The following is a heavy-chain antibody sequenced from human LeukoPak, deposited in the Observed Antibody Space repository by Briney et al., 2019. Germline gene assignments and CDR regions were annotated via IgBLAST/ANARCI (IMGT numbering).Heavy chain of an antibody. CDR3: ARDIKKRDYGDYVWD. J-gene: IGHJ4*02. V-gene: IGHV3-7*01. CDR2: IKQDGSEK. Sequence: GGSLRLSCAASGFTFSSYAMTWVRQAPGKGLEWVANIKQDGSEKYYVDSVKGRFTISRDNAKNSLYLQMNSLRAEDTAVYYCARDIKKRDYGDYVWDWGQGTLVTVSS. CDR1: GFTFSSYA. D-gene: IGHD4-17*01.